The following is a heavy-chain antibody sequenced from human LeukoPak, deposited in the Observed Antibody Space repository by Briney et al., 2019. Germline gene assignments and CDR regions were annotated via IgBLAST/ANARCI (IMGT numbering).Heavy chain of an antibody. D-gene: IGHD1-1*01. V-gene: IGHV3-9*01. Sequence: PGGSLRLSCAASGFTFDDYAMHWVRQAPGKGLEWVSGISWNSSSIGYADSVKGRFTISRDNAKNSLYLQMNSLRAEDTALYYCAKDMRRYNWNDAIDYWGQGTLVTVSS. CDR1: GFTFDDYA. CDR3: AKDMRRYNWNDAIDY. J-gene: IGHJ4*02. CDR2: ISWNSSSI.